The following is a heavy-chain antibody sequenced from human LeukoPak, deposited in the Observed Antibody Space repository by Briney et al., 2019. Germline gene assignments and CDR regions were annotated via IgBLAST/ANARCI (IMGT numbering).Heavy chain of an antibody. CDR3: ARHRELGD. J-gene: IGHJ4*02. D-gene: IGHD3-16*01. CDR2: IHSAGGT. Sequence: GGSLRLSCAASGFTFSSYWMSWVRQAAGKGLEWVSIIHSAGGTNYADSVEGRFAISRDNSKNTVYLQMTSLRVEDTAVYYCARHRELGDWGQGTLVTVSS. CDR1: GFTFSSYW. V-gene: IGHV3-66*04.